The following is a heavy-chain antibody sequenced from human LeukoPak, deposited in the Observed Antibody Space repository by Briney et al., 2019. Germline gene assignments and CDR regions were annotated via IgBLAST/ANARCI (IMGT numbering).Heavy chain of an antibody. D-gene: IGHD1-26*01. CDR3: AKTWWELPAY. CDR1: GFTFNKYW. Sequence: GGSLRLSCAASGFTFNKYWMSWVRQAPGKGLEWVATVNQDESEKDYVDSVKGRFTISRDNSKNTLYLQMNSLRAEDTAVYYCAKTWWELPAYWGQGTLVTVSS. J-gene: IGHJ4*02. CDR2: VNQDESEK. V-gene: IGHV3-7*01.